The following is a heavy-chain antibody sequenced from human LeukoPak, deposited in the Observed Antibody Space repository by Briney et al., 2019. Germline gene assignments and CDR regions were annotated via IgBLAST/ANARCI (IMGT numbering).Heavy chain of an antibody. Sequence: PSETLSLTCTVSGGSISSNYWSWIRQPPGKGLEWIGYLYYSGRTNYNPSLKSRVTMSIDTSKSQFSLKLNSVTAADSAMYYCARDSTYSSSSHNWFDPWGQGTLVSVSS. CDR2: LYYSGRT. CDR1: GGSISSNY. CDR3: ARDSTYSSSSHNWFDP. V-gene: IGHV4-59*12. D-gene: IGHD6-6*01. J-gene: IGHJ5*02.